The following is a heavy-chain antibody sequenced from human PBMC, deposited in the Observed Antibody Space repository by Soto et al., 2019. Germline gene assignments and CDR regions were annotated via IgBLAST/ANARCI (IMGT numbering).Heavy chain of an antibody. CDR3: ARWKGMEETYYSYGLDI. J-gene: IGHJ6*02. D-gene: IGHD1-1*01. Sequence: ASVKVSCQASGYTFPTHAMHWVRQAPGQSLAWVGRINGGTGQTKHSQRFQWRVTINRDTSASTAHMALSSQRSQDPPVYQCARWKGMEETYYSYGLDIWGQGTTVAVSS. CDR1: GYTFPTHA. V-gene: IGHV1-3*01. CDR2: INGGTGQT.